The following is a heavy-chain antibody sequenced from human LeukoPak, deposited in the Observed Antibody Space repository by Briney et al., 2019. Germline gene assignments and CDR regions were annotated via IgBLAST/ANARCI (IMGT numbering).Heavy chain of an antibody. Sequence: GGSLRLSCAASGFAFNTYSMNWVRQAPDKGLEWLSYISSSSSPIYYADSVKGRFTISRDNAKNSLYLQMNSLRDEDTAVYYCARDHYSRNDYWGQGTLVTVSS. V-gene: IGHV3-48*02. CDR2: ISSSSSPI. D-gene: IGHD6-13*01. CDR3: ARDHYSRNDY. J-gene: IGHJ4*02. CDR1: GFAFNTYS.